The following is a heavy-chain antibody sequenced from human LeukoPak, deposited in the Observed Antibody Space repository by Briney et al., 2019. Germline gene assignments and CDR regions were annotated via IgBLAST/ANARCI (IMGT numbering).Heavy chain of an antibody. CDR3: ASSIAAFFDY. Sequence: PSETPSLTCTVSSGSISSGSYYWSWIRQPAGKGLEWIGRIYTSGSTNYNPSLKSRVTISVDTSQNQFSLKLSSVTAADTAVYYCASSIAAFFDYWGQGTLVTVSS. V-gene: IGHV4-61*02. D-gene: IGHD6-6*01. CDR1: SGSISSGSYY. CDR2: IYTSGST. J-gene: IGHJ4*02.